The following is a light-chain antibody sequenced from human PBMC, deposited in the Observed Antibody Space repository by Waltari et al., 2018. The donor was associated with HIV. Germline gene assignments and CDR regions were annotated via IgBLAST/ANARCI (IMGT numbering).Light chain of an antibody. CDR2: ANP. V-gene: IGLV1-40*01. J-gene: IGLJ3*02. Sequence: QSVLTQPPSVSGAPGQRVTIPRTGRSSNIGARSDAPWDQQFPPTPPKLDIFANPNRPAGIPDRFSGSKSGTSASLVITGVQAEDEADYYCQSYDSSLNAWVFGGGTKLTVL. CDR3: QSYDSSLNAWV. CDR1: SSNIGARSD.